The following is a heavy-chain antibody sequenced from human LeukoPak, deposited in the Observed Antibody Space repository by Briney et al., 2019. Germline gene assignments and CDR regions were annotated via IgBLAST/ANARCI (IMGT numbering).Heavy chain of an antibody. CDR1: GGSFSGYY. CDR3: ARGPTAYSSSSLYFDY. J-gene: IGHJ4*02. CDR2: INHSGST. V-gene: IGHV4-34*01. Sequence: SETLSLTCAVYGGSFSGYYWSWIRQPPGKGLEWIGEINHSGSTNYNPSLKSRVTISVDTSKNQFSLKLSSVSAADTAVYYCARGPTAYSSSSLYFDYWGQGTLVTVSS. D-gene: IGHD6-6*01.